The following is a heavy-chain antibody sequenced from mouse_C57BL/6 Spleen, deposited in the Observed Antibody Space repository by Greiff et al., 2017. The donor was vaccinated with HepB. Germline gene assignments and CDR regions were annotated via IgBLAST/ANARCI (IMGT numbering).Heavy chain of an antibody. V-gene: IGHV1-69*01. CDR3: AQTGTGY. J-gene: IGHJ2*01. CDR2: IDPSDSYN. D-gene: IGHD4-1*01. CDR1: GYTFTSYW. Sequence: QVQLQQPGAELVMPGASVKLSCKASGYTFTSYWMHWVKQRPGQGLEWIGEIDPSDSYNNYNQKFKGKSTLTVDKSSSTAYMQLSSLTSEDSAVYYCAQTGTGYWGQGTTLTVSS.